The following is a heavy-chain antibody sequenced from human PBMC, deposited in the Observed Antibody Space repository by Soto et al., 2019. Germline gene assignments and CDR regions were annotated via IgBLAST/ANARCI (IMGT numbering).Heavy chain of an antibody. Sequence: GGSLRLSCPASGFTFHDYAMSWFRQTPGKGLEWVGFIRSKASGGTPQYAASVKARFTISRDDSKSIVYLQMNSLKTEDTAMYYYDSSGYYHYWGQGTLVTVSS. D-gene: IGHD3-22*01. CDR1: GFTFHDYA. J-gene: IGHJ4*02. V-gene: IGHV3-49*03. CDR2: IRSKASGGTP. CDR3: DSSGYYHY.